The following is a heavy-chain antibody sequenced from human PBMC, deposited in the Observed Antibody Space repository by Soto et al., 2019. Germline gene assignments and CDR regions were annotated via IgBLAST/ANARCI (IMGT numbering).Heavy chain of an antibody. CDR2: IKQDGSEK. CDR1: GFTFSSYW. J-gene: IGHJ6*03. CDR3: ARENAPKNLRFLEWPGVTYYMDV. V-gene: IGHV3-7*01. D-gene: IGHD3-3*01. Sequence: GGSLRLSCAASGFTFSSYWMSWVRQAPGKGLEWVANIKQDGSEKYYVDSVKGRFTISRDNAKNSLYLQMNSLRAEDTAVYYCARENAPKNLRFLEWPGVTYYMDVWGKGTTVTVSS.